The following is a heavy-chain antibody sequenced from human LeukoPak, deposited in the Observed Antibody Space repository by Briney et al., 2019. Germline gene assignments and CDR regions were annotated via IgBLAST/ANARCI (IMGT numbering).Heavy chain of an antibody. CDR3: AIQPWGSGNNWYFDL. CDR1: GYTFTAYY. V-gene: IGHV1-2*02. D-gene: IGHD7-27*01. Sequence: GASVKVSCKASGYTFTAYYIHWVRQAPGQGLEWMGWISPNSGGTDYAQKFQGRVTMTRDTSISTAYTELSSLRSDDTAVYYCAIQPWGSGNNWYFDLWGRGTLVTVSS. J-gene: IGHJ2*01. CDR2: ISPNSGGT.